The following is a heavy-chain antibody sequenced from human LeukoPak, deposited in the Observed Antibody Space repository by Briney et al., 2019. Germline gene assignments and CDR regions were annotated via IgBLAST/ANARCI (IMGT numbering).Heavy chain of an antibody. Sequence: GRSLRLSCAASGFTFSSYWMSWVRQAPGKGLEWVANIRQDGSEKYYVDSVKGRFTISRDNAKNSLYLQMNSLRAEDTAVYYCAREGRYFDWLLSWFDYWGQGSLVTVSS. CDR3: AREGRYFDWLLSWFDY. V-gene: IGHV3-7*01. CDR2: IRQDGSEK. J-gene: IGHJ4*02. D-gene: IGHD3-9*01. CDR1: GFTFSSYW.